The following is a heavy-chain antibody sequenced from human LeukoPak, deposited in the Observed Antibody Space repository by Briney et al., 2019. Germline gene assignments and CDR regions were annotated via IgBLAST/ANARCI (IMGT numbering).Heavy chain of an antibody. CDR2: IRYDGSNI. D-gene: IGHD1-7*01. CDR3: AKDHWNYQAPFDY. Sequence: GGSLRLSCAASGFTFSSYGMHWVRQAPGRGLEWVAFIRYDGSNIYYADSVKGRFTISRDNSKNTLYLQMNSLRAEDTALYYCAKDHWNYQAPFDYWGQGTLVTVSS. CDR1: GFTFSSYG. J-gene: IGHJ4*02. V-gene: IGHV3-30*02.